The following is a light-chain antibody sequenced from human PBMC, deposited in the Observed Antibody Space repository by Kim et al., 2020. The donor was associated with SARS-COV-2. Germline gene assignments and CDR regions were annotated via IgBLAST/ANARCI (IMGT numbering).Light chain of an antibody. CDR1: QSVSSN. V-gene: IGKV3-15*01. CDR3: QQYKNWPRT. CDR2: VAS. Sequence: VSPGESATLSCRASQSVSSNLAWYQQNPGQAPRLLIYVASTRATGIPARFSVSGSGTEFTLTISSLQSEDFAVYYCQQYKNWPRTFGQGTKVDIK. J-gene: IGKJ1*01.